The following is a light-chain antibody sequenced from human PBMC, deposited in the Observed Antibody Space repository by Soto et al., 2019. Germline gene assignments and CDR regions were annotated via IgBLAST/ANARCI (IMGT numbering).Light chain of an antibody. J-gene: IGKJ1*01. V-gene: IGKV1-39*01. CDR3: QQRYSTPWT. Sequence: DIQMTQSPSSLSASVGDRVTITCRASQSISSYLNWYQQKPGKAPKLLIYAASSLQSGVPSRFSGSGSWTDFTLTISSLQPEDFATYYCQQRYSTPWTFGQGTKVEIK. CDR1: QSISSY. CDR2: AAS.